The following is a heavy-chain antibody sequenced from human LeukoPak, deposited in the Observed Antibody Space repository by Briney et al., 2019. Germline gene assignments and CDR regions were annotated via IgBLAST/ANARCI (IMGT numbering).Heavy chain of an antibody. D-gene: IGHD2-15*01. CDR3: ARGDTPDCSGGSCRIFDY. J-gene: IGHJ4*02. Sequence: SETLSLTCTVSGGSISSSSYYWGWIRQPPGKGLEWIGSIYYSGSTSHNPSLKSRVTISVDTSKNQFSLKLSSVTAADTAVYYCARGDTPDCSGGSCRIFDYWGQGTLVTVSS. V-gene: IGHV4-39*07. CDR1: GGSISSSSYY. CDR2: IYYSGST.